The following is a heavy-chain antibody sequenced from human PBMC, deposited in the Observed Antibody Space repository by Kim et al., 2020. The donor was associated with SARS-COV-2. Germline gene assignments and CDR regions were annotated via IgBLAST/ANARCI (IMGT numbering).Heavy chain of an antibody. Sequence: GGSLRLSCAASGFTFSSYWMSWVRQAPGKGLEWVANIKQDGSEKYYVDSVKGRFTISRDNAKNSLYLQMNSLRAEDTAVYYCARDRGIAARPFRFDPWGQGTLVTVSS. V-gene: IGHV3-7*01. CDR2: IKQDGSEK. D-gene: IGHD6-6*01. CDR3: ARDRGIAARPFRFDP. J-gene: IGHJ5*02. CDR1: GFTFSSYW.